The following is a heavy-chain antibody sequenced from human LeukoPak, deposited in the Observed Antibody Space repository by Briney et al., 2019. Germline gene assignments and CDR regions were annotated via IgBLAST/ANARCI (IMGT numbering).Heavy chain of an antibody. V-gene: IGHV5-51*01. CDR2: ICPGDSDT. Sequence: GESLQISCKGSGCSFTSYWIGWVRQVPGKGLEGMGIICPGDSDTRYSPSFQGQVTISADKSISTAYLQWSSLKASDTAMYYCASARRRIAAREVAFDIWGQGTMVTVSS. CDR3: ASARRRIAAREVAFDI. J-gene: IGHJ3*02. CDR1: GCSFTSYW. D-gene: IGHD6-6*01.